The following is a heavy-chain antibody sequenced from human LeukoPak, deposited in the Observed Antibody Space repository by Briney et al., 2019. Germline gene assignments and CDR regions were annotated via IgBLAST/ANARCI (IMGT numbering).Heavy chain of an antibody. D-gene: IGHD1-26*01. Sequence: ASVKVSCKVSGYTLTELSMHWVRQAPGKGLEWVGGFDPEDGETIYAQKFQGRVTMTEDTSTDTAYMELSSLRSEDTAVYYCATVYTAWELLPGAFDIWGQGTMVTVSS. V-gene: IGHV1-24*01. CDR2: FDPEDGET. J-gene: IGHJ3*02. CDR1: GYTLTELS. CDR3: ATVYTAWELLPGAFDI.